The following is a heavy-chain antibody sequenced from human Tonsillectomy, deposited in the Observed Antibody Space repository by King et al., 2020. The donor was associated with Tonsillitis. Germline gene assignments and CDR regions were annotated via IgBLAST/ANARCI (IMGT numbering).Heavy chain of an antibody. CDR2: ISSSSSYI. D-gene: IGHD3-16*01. J-gene: IGHJ6*02. CDR3: ARDRGRYVWGSYHRYYYGMDV. V-gene: IGHV3-21*01. CDR1: GFTFSSYS. Sequence: VQLVESGGGLVKPGGSLRLSCAASGFTFSSYSMNWVRQAPGKGLEWVSSISSSSSYIYYADSVKGRFTISRDNAKNSLYLQMNSLRAEDTAVYYCARDRGRYVWGSYHRYYYGMDVWGQGTTVTVSS.